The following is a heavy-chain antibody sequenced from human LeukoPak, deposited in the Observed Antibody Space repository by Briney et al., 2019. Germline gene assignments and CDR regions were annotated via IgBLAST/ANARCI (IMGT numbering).Heavy chain of an antibody. V-gene: IGHV4-59*01. D-gene: IGHD1-1*01. J-gene: IGHJ5*01. CDR2: IYYSGST. CDR3: ARSGIPERLSNWFDS. CDR1: GGSLRSYY. Sequence: SETLSLTCPVSGGSLRSYYWSWIRQSPGKGLEWSGYIYYSGSTNYNPYLKSRVIISVDTSKNQFSLKLSSVTAADTAVYFCARSGIPERLSNWFDSWGQGTLVTVSS.